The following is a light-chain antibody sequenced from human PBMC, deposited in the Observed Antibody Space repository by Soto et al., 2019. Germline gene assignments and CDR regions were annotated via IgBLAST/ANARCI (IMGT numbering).Light chain of an antibody. V-gene: IGKV1-39*01. CDR3: QQSYSTPPVT. CDR1: QSISSY. Sequence: DIQMTQSPSSLSASVGDRVTITCRASQSISSYLNWYQQKPGKAPKLLIYAASSLQSGVPSRFSGSGSGTVFTLTISSLQPEDFATYYCQQSYSTPPVTFGGGTKVDTK. CDR2: AAS. J-gene: IGKJ4*01.